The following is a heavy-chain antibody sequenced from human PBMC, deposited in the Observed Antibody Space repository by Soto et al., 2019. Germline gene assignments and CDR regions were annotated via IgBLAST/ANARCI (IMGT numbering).Heavy chain of an antibody. CDR3: AKDLTPQLAYWVDA. Sequence: ASVKVSCKASGFSFTGYYIHWLRQVPGQGLEWMGWINAHSGGTEYAQKFQGRVTLTRDTSIATAYMTLTSLTSDDTALYYCAKDLTPQLAYWVDAWGLGRQVPVSS. V-gene: IGHV1-2*02. D-gene: IGHD6-6*01. CDR1: GFSFTGYY. CDR2: INAHSGGT. J-gene: IGHJ5*02.